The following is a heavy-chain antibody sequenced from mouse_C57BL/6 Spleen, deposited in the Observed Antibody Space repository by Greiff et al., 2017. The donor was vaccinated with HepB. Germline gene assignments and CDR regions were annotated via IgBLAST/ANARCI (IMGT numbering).Heavy chain of an antibody. J-gene: IGHJ2*01. CDR2: IDPETGGT. CDR1: GYTFTDYE. Sequence: VQLQQSGAELVRPGASVTLSCKASGYTFTDYEMHWVKQTPVHGLEWIGAIDPETGGTAYNQKFKGKAILTADKSSSTAYMELRSLPSEDSAVYYCTRSYWDGYWGQGTTLTVSS. D-gene: IGHD4-1*01. V-gene: IGHV1-15*01. CDR3: TRSYWDGY.